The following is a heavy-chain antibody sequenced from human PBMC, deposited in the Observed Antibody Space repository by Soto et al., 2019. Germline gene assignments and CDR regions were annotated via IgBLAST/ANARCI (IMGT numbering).Heavy chain of an antibody. D-gene: IGHD2-2*01. Sequence: LVKVSCKASGGTFSSYAISWVRQAPGQGLEWMGGIIPIFGTANYAQKFQGRVTITADESTSTAYMELSSLRSEDTAVYYCARGYCSSTSCYSLDYWGQGTLVTVSS. CDR2: IIPIFGTA. CDR3: ARGYCSSTSCYSLDY. V-gene: IGHV1-69*13. CDR1: GGTFSSYA. J-gene: IGHJ4*02.